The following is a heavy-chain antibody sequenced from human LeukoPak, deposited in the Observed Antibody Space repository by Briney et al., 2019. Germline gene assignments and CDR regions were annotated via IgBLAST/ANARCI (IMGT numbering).Heavy chain of an antibody. V-gene: IGHV4-39*01. Sequence: PSETLSLTCTVSGGFISSSSYYWGWIRQPPGKGLEWIGSIYYSGSTYYNPSLKSRVTISVDTSKNQFSLKLSSVTAADTAVYYCARPAGDFWSGYYPYYFDYWGQGTLVTVSS. CDR3: ARPAGDFWSGYYPYYFDY. J-gene: IGHJ4*02. D-gene: IGHD3-3*01. CDR2: IYYSGST. CDR1: GGFISSSSYY.